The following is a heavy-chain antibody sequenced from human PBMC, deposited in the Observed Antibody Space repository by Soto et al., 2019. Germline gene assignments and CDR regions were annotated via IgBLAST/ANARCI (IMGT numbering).Heavy chain of an antibody. V-gene: IGHV1-2*02. CDR3: ARGGGVGVAGSAAFDM. D-gene: IGHD3-3*01. CDR2: INPATGAA. Sequence: QLHLVQSGAVVKKPGASVTVSCSASGYPVTAYYMHWVRQAPGRGLEWMGGINPATGAAKNTQTFQGRVTMTRETPTRTVVMELRVLTSEDTAGFSCARGGGVGVAGSAAFDMWGQGTLVTVSS. CDR1: GYPVTAYY. J-gene: IGHJ3*02.